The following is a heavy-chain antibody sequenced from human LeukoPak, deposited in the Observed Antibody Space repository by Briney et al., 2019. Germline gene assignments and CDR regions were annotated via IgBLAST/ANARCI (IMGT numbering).Heavy chain of an antibody. Sequence: ASVKVSCKASGYTFTSYGISWVRQAPGQGLEWMGWISAYNGNTNYAQKLQGRVTMTTDTSTSTAYMELRSLGSDDTAVYYCARKRYYYDSSDYYYYDYWGQGTLVTVSS. CDR1: GYTFTSYG. CDR2: ISAYNGNT. CDR3: ARKRYYYDSSDYYYYDY. J-gene: IGHJ4*02. D-gene: IGHD3-22*01. V-gene: IGHV1-18*01.